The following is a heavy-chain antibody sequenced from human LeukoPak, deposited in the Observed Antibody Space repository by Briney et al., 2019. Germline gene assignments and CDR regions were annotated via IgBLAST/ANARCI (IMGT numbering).Heavy chain of an antibody. J-gene: IGHJ3*02. CDR3: ARKNRDFNAAFDI. V-gene: IGHV3-53*01. CDR2: SYSDSNT. CDR1: GFTVSNNY. D-gene: IGHD1-14*01. Sequence: GGSLRFSCTASGFTVSNNYMSWVRQAPGKGLEWVSISYSDSNTNYADSVKGRFTISRDTSQNTLPLQMNSLRAEDTAVYYCARKNRDFNAAFDIWGQGTVVTVSS.